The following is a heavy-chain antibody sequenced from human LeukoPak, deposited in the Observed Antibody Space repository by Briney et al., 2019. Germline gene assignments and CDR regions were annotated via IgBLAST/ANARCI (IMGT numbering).Heavy chain of an antibody. CDR3: ARGIYNWNSADY. D-gene: IGHD1-20*01. CDR1: GYTFTGYY. J-gene: IGHJ4*02. CDR2: INPNSGGT. Sequence: ASVTVSCTASGYTFTGYYMHWVRQAPGQGLEWMGWINPNSGGTNYAQKFQGRVTMTRDTSISTAYMELSRLTSGDTALYYCARGIYNWNSADYWGQGTLVTVSS. V-gene: IGHV1-2*02.